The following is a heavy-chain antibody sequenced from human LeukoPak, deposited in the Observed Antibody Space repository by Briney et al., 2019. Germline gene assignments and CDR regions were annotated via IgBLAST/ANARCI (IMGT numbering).Heavy chain of an antibody. D-gene: IGHD4-17*01. J-gene: IGHJ4*02. CDR3: ATGKSTVTTNFDY. V-gene: IGHV1-24*01. Sequence: ASVKVSCKVSGYTLTELSMHWVRQAPGKGLEWMGGFDPEDGETIYAQKFQGGVTMTEDTSTDTAYMELSSLRSEDTAVYYCATGKSTVTTNFDYWGQGTLVTVSS. CDR2: FDPEDGET. CDR1: GYTLTELS.